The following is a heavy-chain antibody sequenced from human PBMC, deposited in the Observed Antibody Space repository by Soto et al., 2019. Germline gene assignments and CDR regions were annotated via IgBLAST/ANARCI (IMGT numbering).Heavy chain of an antibody. CDR3: ARGDGGSFLYYYYGMDV. Sequence: ASVKVSCKASGYTFTTYAMHWVRQAPGQRLEWMGWINAGNGNTKYSQKFQGRVTITRDTSASTGYMELSSLRSEDTAVYYCARGDGGSFLYYYYGMDVCGQGTTVTVAS. J-gene: IGHJ6*02. CDR2: INAGNGNT. CDR1: GYTFTTYA. D-gene: IGHD2-15*01. V-gene: IGHV1-3*01.